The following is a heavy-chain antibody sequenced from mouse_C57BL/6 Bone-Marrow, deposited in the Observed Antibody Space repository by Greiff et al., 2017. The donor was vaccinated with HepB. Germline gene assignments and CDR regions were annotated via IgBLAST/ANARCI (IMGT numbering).Heavy chain of an antibody. J-gene: IGHJ3*01. Sequence: DVMLVESGGGLVQPGGSLSLSCAASGFTFTAYYMSWVRQPPGKALEWLGFIRNKANGYTTEYSASVKGRFTISRDNSQSILYLQMNALRAEDSATYYCARSRSAWFAYWGQGTLVTVSA. CDR3: ARSRSAWFAY. CDR2: IRNKANGYTT. V-gene: IGHV7-3*01. CDR1: GFTFTAYY.